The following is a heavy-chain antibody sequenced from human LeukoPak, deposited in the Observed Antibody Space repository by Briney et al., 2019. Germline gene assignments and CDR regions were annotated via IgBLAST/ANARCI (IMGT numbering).Heavy chain of an antibody. CDR2: INPNSGGT. J-gene: IGHJ6*03. CDR3: ARGGYCGGDCYFGPYYYMDV. Sequence: ASVKVSCKASGYTFTGYYMHWVRQAPGQGLEWMGWINPNSGGTNYAQKFQGRVTMTRDTSISTAYMELSRLRSDDTAVYYCARGGYCGGDCYFGPYYYMDVWGKGTTVTVSS. D-gene: IGHD2-21*02. CDR1: GYTFTGYY. V-gene: IGHV1-2*02.